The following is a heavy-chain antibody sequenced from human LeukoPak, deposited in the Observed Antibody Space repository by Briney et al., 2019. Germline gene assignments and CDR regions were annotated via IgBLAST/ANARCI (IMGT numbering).Heavy chain of an antibody. Sequence: PGGSLRLSCAASGFTFSSYEMNWVRQAPGKGLEWVSGINWNGGSTGYADSVKGRFTISRDNAKNSLYLQMNSLRAEDTALYYCARDLFSPNGNWFDPWGQGTLVTVSS. CDR2: INWNGGST. D-gene: IGHD2-8*01. CDR3: ARDLFSPNGNWFDP. CDR1: GFTFSSYE. J-gene: IGHJ5*02. V-gene: IGHV3-20*04.